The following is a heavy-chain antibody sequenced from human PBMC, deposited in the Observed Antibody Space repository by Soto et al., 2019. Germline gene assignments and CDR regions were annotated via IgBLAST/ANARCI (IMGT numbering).Heavy chain of an antibody. D-gene: IGHD2-21*02. CDR1: GYTFTSYA. CDR3: ARKGLLLDYFDY. V-gene: IGHV1-3*01. Sequence: ASVKVSCKASGYTFTSYAMHWVRQAPGQRLEWMGWINAGNGNTKYSQKFQGRVTITRDTSASTAYMELSSLRSEDTAVYYCARKGLLLDYFDYWGQGTLVTVSS. CDR2: INAGNGNT. J-gene: IGHJ4*02.